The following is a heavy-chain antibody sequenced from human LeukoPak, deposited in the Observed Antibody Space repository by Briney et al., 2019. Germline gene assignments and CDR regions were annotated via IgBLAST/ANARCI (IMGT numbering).Heavy chain of an antibody. CDR1: GGSFSGYY. CDR2: INHSGST. D-gene: IGHD4-23*01. CDR3: ARRSAAKLFYYYYYMDV. V-gene: IGHV4-34*01. Sequence: SETLSLTCAVYGGSFSGYYWSWIRQPPGKGLEWIGEINHSGSTNYNPSLKSRVTIPVDTSKNQFSLKLSSVTAADTAVYYCARRSAAKLFYYYYYMDVWGKGTTVTVSS. J-gene: IGHJ6*03.